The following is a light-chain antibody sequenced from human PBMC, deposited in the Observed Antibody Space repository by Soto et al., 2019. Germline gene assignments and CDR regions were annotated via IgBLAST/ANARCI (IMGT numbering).Light chain of an antibody. CDR2: GNS. J-gene: IGLJ2*01. CDR3: QSYDSSLSGL. Sequence: QSVLTQPPSVSGAPGQRVTISCTGSSSNIGAGYDVHWYQQLPGTAPKLLSYGNSNRPSGVPDRFSGSKSGTSASLAITGLQAEDEADYYCQSYDSSLSGLFGGGTQLTVL. V-gene: IGLV1-40*01. CDR1: SSNIGAGYD.